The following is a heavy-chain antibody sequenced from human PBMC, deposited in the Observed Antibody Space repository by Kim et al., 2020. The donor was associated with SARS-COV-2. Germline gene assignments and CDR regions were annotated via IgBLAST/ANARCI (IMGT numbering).Heavy chain of an antibody. V-gene: IGHV4-39*07. CDR3: ARFGTVGYSSSWYVRYNWFDP. CDR2: IYYSGST. D-gene: IGHD6-13*01. Sequence: SETLSLTCTVSGGSISSSSYYWGWIRQPPGKGLEWIGSIYYSGSTYYNLTLKSRVTISVDTSKNQFSLKLSSVTAADTDVYYCARFGTVGYSSSWYVRYNWFDPWGQGTLVTVSS. J-gene: IGHJ5*02. CDR1: GGSISSSSYY.